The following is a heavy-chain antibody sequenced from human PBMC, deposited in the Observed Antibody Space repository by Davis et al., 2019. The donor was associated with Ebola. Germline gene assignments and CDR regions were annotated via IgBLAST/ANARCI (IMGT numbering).Heavy chain of an antibody. CDR3: ARGPSTGNSFTY. V-gene: IGHV3-7*01. CDR2: IKQDGSEK. D-gene: IGHD4-23*01. CDR1: GFTFSSYW. Sequence: PGGSLRLSCAASGFTFSSYWMSWVRQAPGKGLEWVANIKQDGSEKYYVDSVRGRFTISRDNDKNSLSLQMNGLRAEDTAVYYCARGPSTGNSFTYWGQGTLVTVSS. J-gene: IGHJ4*02.